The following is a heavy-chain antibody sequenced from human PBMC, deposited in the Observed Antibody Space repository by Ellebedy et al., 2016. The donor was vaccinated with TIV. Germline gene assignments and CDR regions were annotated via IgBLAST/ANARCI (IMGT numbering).Heavy chain of an antibody. CDR1: GGTFSSYA. Sequence: AASVKVSCKASGGTFSSYAINWVRQAPGQGLEWMGRIIPILNITNYAQTFQGRVTITADKSTTTVYLELNSLRSEDTDVFYCARGRSGTSFPNSFDIWGQGTLVTVSS. CDR3: ARGRSGTSFPNSFDI. V-gene: IGHV1-69*04. J-gene: IGHJ3*02. D-gene: IGHD1-26*01. CDR2: IIPILNIT.